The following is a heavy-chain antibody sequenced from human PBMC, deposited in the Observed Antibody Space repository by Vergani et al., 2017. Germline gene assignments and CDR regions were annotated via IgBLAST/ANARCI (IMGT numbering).Heavy chain of an antibody. D-gene: IGHD1-26*01. J-gene: IGHJ3*02. Sequence: QVQLVQSGAEVKKPGASVKASCKASGYTFTSYYMHWVRQAPGQGLEWMGRIIPILGIANYAQKFQGRVTITADKSTSTAYMELSSLRSEDTAVYYCARGGVGRYYYGAFDIWGQGTMVTVSS. CDR2: IIPILGIA. V-gene: IGHV1-69*09. CDR3: ARGGVGRYYYGAFDI. CDR1: GYTFTSYY.